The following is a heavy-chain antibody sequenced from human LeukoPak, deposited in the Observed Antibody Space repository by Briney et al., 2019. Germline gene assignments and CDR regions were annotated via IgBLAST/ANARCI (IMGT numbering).Heavy chain of an antibody. CDR1: GFNFNTFN. J-gene: IGHJ4*02. Sequence: PGGALRLSCAASGFNFNTFNMNWVRQAPGKGLEGISYISTSSGTISYADAVKGRFTISRDNAKNSLYLQINSPTAEAPAVSYCARDRADIVVALDYWGQGTLVTVS. V-gene: IGHV3-48*01. D-gene: IGHD2-15*01. CDR3: ARDRADIVVALDY. CDR2: ISTSSGTI.